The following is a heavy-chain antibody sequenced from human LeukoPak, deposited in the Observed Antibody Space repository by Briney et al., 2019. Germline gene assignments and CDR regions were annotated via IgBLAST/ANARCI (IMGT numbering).Heavy chain of an antibody. CDR2: INHSGST. D-gene: IGHD6-6*01. J-gene: IGHJ4*02. V-gene: IGHV4-34*01. CDR3: SIAARGVDY. Sequence: PSETLSLTCAVYGGSFSGYYWSWIRQPPGKGLEWIGEINHSGSTNYNPSLKSRVTISVDPSKNQFSLKLSSVTAADTAVYYCSIAARGVDYWGQGTLVTVSS. CDR1: GGSFSGYY.